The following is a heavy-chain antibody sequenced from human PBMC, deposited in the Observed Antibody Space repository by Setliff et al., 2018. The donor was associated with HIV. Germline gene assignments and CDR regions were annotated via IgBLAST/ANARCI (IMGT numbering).Heavy chain of an antibody. J-gene: IGHJ4*02. Sequence: SETLSLTCAVSGHSISSGYHWGWIRQPPGKGLDWIGSVYYSGSTHYNPSLKSRVTVSVDTSKDEISLKLNSVPAADTAIYYGARHWSNVAFDYWGRGTLVTVSS. V-gene: IGHV4-38-2*01. CDR2: VYYSGST. CDR3: ARHWSNVAFDY. CDR1: GHSISSGYH. D-gene: IGHD3-3*01.